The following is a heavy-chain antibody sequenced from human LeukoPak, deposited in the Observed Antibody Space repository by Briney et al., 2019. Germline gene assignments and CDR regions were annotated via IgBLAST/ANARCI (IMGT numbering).Heavy chain of an antibody. Sequence: SETLSLTCAVYGGSFSGYYWSWIRQPPGKGLEWIGEINHSGSTNYNPSLKSRVTISVDTSKNQFSLKLSSVTAADTAVYYCALADCSSTSRYPDAFDIWGQGTMVTVSS. D-gene: IGHD2-2*01. CDR2: INHSGST. CDR3: ALADCSSTSRYPDAFDI. CDR1: GGSFSGYY. J-gene: IGHJ3*02. V-gene: IGHV4-34*01.